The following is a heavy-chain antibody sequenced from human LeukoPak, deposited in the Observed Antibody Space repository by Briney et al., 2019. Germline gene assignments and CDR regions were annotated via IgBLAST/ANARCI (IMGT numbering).Heavy chain of an antibody. CDR2: IIGGAGST. V-gene: IGHV3-23*01. CDR3: AHGAMYQLDY. D-gene: IGHD2-2*01. Sequence: GGSLRLSCTVSGFTLSSYEMTWFRQAPGKGLEWVSGIIGGAGSTYYADSVKGRFTISGDNSKNTLFLQMNSLRAEDTAVYYCAHGAMYQLDYWGQGTLVTVSS. J-gene: IGHJ4*02. CDR1: GFTLSSYE.